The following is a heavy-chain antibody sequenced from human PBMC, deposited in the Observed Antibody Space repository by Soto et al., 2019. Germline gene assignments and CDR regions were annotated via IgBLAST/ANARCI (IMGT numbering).Heavy chain of an antibody. CDR3: AKDQASGQGSFDS. CDR2: ISYDGSNK. V-gene: IGHV3-30*18. CDR1: GFTFSSYG. Sequence: GGSLRLSCAASGFTFSSYGMHWVRQAPGKGLEWVAVISYDGSNKYYADSVKGRFTISRDNSKNTLFLQMNSLRADDTAVYYCAKDQASGQGSFDSWGQGTLVTVSS. J-gene: IGHJ4*02.